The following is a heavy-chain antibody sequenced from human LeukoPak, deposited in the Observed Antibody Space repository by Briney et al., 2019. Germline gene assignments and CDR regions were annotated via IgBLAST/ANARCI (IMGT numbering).Heavy chain of an antibody. D-gene: IGHD3-3*01. CDR1: GFILSSYG. Sequence: GGSLRLSCAASGFILSSYGMHWVRQAPGKGLEWVAVISYDGSNKYYADSVKGRFTISRDNSKNTLYLQINSLRAEDTAVYYCAQGGSGYYNDAFDIWGRGTMVTVSS. J-gene: IGHJ3*02. CDR2: ISYDGSNK. CDR3: AQGGSGYYNDAFDI. V-gene: IGHV3-30*03.